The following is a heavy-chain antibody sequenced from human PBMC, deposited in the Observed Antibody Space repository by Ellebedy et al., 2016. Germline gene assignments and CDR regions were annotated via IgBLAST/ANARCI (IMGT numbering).Heavy chain of an antibody. CDR3: AREANYGSNMDPFDI. CDR2: IGTAGNT. J-gene: IGHJ3*02. V-gene: IGHV3-13*01. D-gene: IGHD4-23*01. CDR1: GFTFSTYE. Sequence: GGSLRLSCAASGFTFSTYEMHWVRQPTGKGLEWVSAIGTAGNTFYADSVKGRFTISRENAKNSLYLQMNSLRAGDTAVYYCAREANYGSNMDPFDIWGQGTMVTVSS.